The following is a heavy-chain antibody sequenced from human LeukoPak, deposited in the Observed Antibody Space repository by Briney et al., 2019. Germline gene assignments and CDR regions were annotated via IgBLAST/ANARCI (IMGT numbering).Heavy chain of an antibody. J-gene: IGHJ4*02. D-gene: IGHD3-22*01. Sequence: SETLSLTCTVSGGSISSGGYYWSWIRQHPGKGLEWIGYIYYSGSTYYNPSLKSRVTISVDTSKNQFSLKLSSVTAADTAVYYRAREASPYYYDSWGQGTLVTVSS. CDR2: IYYSGST. CDR1: GGSISSGGYY. V-gene: IGHV4-31*03. CDR3: AREASPYYYDS.